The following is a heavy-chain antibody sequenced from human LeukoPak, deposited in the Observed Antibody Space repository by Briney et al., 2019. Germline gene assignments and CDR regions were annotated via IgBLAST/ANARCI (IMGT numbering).Heavy chain of an antibody. CDR3: ARDSTTVTSRYFDY. CDR1: GFTFSSYG. Sequence: PGGSLRLSCAASGFTFSSYGLHWVRQAPGKGLEWVAVIWYDGSNKYYADSVKGRFTISRDNSKNTLYLQMNSLRAEDTAVYYCARDSTTVTSRYFDYWGQGTLVTVSS. CDR2: IWYDGSNK. J-gene: IGHJ4*02. D-gene: IGHD4-17*01. V-gene: IGHV3-33*01.